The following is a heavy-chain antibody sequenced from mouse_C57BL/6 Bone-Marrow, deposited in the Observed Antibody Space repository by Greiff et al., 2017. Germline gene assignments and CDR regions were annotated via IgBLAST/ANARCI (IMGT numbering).Heavy chain of an antibody. CDR2: IYPRSGNT. V-gene: IGHV1-81*01. J-gene: IGHJ2*01. CDR3: ARGGCSSFDY. Sequence: VQLQQSGAELARPGASVKLSCKASGYTFTGYGISWVKQRTGQGLEWIGRIYPRSGNTYYNEKFKGKATLTADKSSSTAYMELRSLTSEDSAVYFGARGGCSSFDYWGQGTTLTVSS. CDR1: GYTFTGYG. D-gene: IGHD1-1*01.